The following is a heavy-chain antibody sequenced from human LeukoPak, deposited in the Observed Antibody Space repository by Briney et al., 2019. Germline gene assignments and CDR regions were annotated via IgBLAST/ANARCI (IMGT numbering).Heavy chain of an antibody. CDR3: AGDESSSGYCSGGSCYSITPGWFDP. Sequence: GGPLRLSCAASGFTFSSYWMSWVRQAPGKGLEWVANIKQDGSEKYYVDSVKGRFTISRDNAKNSLYLQMNSLRAEDTAVYYCAGDESSSGYCSGGSCYSITPGWFDPWGQGTLVAVSS. J-gene: IGHJ5*02. V-gene: IGHV3-7*01. CDR2: IKQDGSEK. D-gene: IGHD2-15*01. CDR1: GFTFSSYW.